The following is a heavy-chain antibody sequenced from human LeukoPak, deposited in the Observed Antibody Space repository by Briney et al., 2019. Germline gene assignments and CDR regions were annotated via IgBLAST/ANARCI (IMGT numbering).Heavy chain of an antibody. CDR3: ARSLAAAGNNWLDP. J-gene: IGHJ5*02. CDR2: ISAYNGNT. CDR1: GYTLSDYG. D-gene: IGHD6-13*01. V-gene: IGHV1-18*01. Sequence: ASVKVSCKASGYTLSDYGISWVRQAPGQGLEWMGWISAYNGNTNYAQKLQGRVTMTTDTSTSTAYMEPRSLRSDDTAVYYCARSLAAAGNNWLDPWGQGTLVTVSS.